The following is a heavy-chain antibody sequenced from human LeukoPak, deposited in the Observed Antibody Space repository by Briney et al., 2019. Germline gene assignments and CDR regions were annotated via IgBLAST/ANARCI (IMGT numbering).Heavy chain of an antibody. Sequence: PGGSLRLSCAASGFTFSSYAMHWVRQAPGKGLEWVSVIYSGGSTYYADSVKGRFTISRDNSKNTLYLQMNSLRAEDTAVYYCARVEGYYDFWSGYFDYWGQGTLVTVSS. CDR2: IYSGGST. CDR1: GFTFSSYA. V-gene: IGHV3-53*01. CDR3: ARVEGYYDFWSGYFDY. J-gene: IGHJ4*02. D-gene: IGHD3-3*01.